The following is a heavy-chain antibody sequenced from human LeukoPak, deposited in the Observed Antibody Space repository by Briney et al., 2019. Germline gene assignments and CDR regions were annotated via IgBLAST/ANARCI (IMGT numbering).Heavy chain of an antibody. V-gene: IGHV4-59*11. J-gene: IGHJ4*02. Sequence: SETLSLTCSVSGGSINSHYWSWIRQPPGKRLEWIGYIFNTGNTNYNPSLASRVTMSVDTSRAQFFLRLSPVTAADTAIYYCASRSADTTWYGVFDYWSQGTLVTVSS. D-gene: IGHD3-10*01. CDR2: IFNTGNT. CDR3: ASRSADTTWYGVFDY. CDR1: GGSINSHY.